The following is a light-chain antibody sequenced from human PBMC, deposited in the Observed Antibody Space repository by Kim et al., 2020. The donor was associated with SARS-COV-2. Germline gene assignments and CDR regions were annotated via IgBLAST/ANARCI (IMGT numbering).Light chain of an antibody. CDR2: GAS. CDR1: RSISGN. Sequence: EILMTQSPATLSVSPGETATLSCRASRSISGNLAWYQQKPGQGPRLLIYGASTRATGVAARFSGRGSGTEFTLTISGLQSEDLAVYYCQQCSDWPPTFGQGTKVEIK. CDR3: QQCSDWPPT. J-gene: IGKJ1*01. V-gene: IGKV3-15*01.